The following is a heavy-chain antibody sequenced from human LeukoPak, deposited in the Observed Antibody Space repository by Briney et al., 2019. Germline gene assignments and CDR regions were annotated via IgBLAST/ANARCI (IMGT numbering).Heavy chain of an antibody. Sequence: GGSLRLSCAGSGFAFGTYAMSWVRQAPGMGLEWVSSISANGQATYYADSVEGRFTISRDNSKNTLYLQMNSLRTDDTALFYCARETLDALDLWGPGTLVTVSS. CDR2: ISANGQAT. CDR3: ARETLDALDL. J-gene: IGHJ3*01. V-gene: IGHV3-23*01. CDR1: GFAFGTYA.